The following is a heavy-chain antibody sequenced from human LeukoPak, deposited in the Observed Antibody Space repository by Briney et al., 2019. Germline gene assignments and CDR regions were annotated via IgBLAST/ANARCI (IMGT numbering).Heavy chain of an antibody. CDR1: GASMSGESYY. CDR2: IYHSGSL. D-gene: IGHD5-18*01. CDR3: ARALGYTSGFPFDA. Sequence: SQTLSLACTVSGASMSGESYYWSWIRQHPGKGLEWLGFIYHSGSLYYNPSLRSRVSISLDMSRRQFSLSLSSVTAADTAVYYCARALGYTSGFPFDAWSQGALVTVSS. V-gene: IGHV4-31*03. J-gene: IGHJ4*02.